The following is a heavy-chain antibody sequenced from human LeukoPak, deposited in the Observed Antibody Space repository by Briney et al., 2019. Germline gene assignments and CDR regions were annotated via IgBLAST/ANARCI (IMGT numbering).Heavy chain of an antibody. V-gene: IGHV4-39*01. CDR2: IYNSGST. J-gene: IGHJ4*02. CDR1: GGSISSSSYY. D-gene: IGHD1-26*01. CDR3: ASPRIVGAAN. Sequence: SETLSLTCTVSGGSISSSSYYWGWIRQPPGKGLEWIGSIYNSGSTYYNPSLKSRVTISVDTSKNQFSLKLSSVTAADTAVYYCASPRIVGAANWGQGTLVTVSS.